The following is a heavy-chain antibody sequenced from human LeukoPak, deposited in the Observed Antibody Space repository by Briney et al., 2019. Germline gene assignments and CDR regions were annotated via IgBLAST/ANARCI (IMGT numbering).Heavy chain of an antibody. Sequence: PSETLSLTCTVSGGSISSYYWSWIRQPAGKGLEWIGRIYTSGSTNYNPSLKSRVTMSVDTSKNQFSLKLSSVTAADTAVYYCAGGADITIFGVVIPPFDYWGQGTLVTVSS. CDR3: AGGADITIFGVVIPPFDY. CDR1: GGSISSYY. D-gene: IGHD3-3*01. V-gene: IGHV4-4*07. CDR2: IYTSGST. J-gene: IGHJ4*02.